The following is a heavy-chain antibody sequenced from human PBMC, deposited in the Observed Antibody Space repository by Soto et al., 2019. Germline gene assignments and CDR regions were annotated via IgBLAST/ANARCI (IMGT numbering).Heavy chain of an antibody. CDR1: GGSISSGGYY. Sequence: SETLSLTCTVSGGSISSGGYYWSWIRQHPGKGLEWIGYIYYSGSTSSNPSLKSRVTISVDTSKNQFSLKLSSVTAADTAVYYCARDPQRVLRYFDWLPGGWFDPWGQGTLVTVSS. D-gene: IGHD3-9*01. CDR2: IYYSGST. J-gene: IGHJ5*02. CDR3: ARDPQRVLRYFDWLPGGWFDP. V-gene: IGHV4-30-4*08.